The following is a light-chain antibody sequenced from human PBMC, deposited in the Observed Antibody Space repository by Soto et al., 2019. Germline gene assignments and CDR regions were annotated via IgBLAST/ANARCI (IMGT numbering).Light chain of an antibody. J-gene: IGLJ2*01. Sequence: QSALTQPASVSGSPGQSITISCTGTSSDVGGYNYVSWYQQHPGKAPKLMIYDVSNRPPGVSNRFSGSKSGNTASLTISGLQAEDEDDYYCSSYTSSSTLVVFGGGTKLTVL. CDR2: DVS. CDR3: SSYTSSSTLVV. CDR1: SSDVGGYNY. V-gene: IGLV2-14*01.